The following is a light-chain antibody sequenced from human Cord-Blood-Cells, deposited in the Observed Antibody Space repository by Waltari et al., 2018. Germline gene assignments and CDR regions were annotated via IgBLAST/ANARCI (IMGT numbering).Light chain of an antibody. CDR1: PSVRSY. Sequence: DIVLTQSPATLSFSPGARATLSCTPSPSVRSYLAWYQQTPGQAPRLLIYDAANSATGIPARFSGSESGTDFTLTISSLEPEDFAVYYCQQRSNWRPIFTFGPGTKVDIK. CDR2: DAA. CDR3: QQRSNWRPIFT. J-gene: IGKJ3*01. V-gene: IGKV3-11*01.